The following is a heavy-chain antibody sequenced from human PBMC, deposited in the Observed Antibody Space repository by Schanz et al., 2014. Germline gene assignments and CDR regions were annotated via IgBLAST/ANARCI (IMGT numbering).Heavy chain of an antibody. D-gene: IGHD2-2*01. CDR2: IIPVLAIA. V-gene: IGHV1-69*02. Sequence: QVQLVQSGGEMKKPGASVKVSCKASGYTFTDYGLSWVRQAPGQGLEWMGRIIPVLAIADYAQKFQGRVTITADKSTSTAYMELSSLRYEDTALYYCARGTMPGTFDIWGQGTMVTVSS. J-gene: IGHJ3*02. CDR1: GYTFTDYG. CDR3: ARGTMPGTFDI.